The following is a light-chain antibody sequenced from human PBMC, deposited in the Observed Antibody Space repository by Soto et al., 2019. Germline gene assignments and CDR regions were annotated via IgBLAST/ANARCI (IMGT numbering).Light chain of an antibody. CDR3: QQYGSSPVT. Sequence: ETVMTQSSATLSLSPCDRATLSCRPSQSVSSSYLAWYQQKPGQAPRLLIYGASSRATGIPDRFSGSGSGTDFTLTISRLEPEDFAVYYCQQYGSSPVTFGQGTRLEIK. CDR2: GAS. J-gene: IGKJ5*01. CDR1: QSVSSSY. V-gene: IGKV3-20*01.